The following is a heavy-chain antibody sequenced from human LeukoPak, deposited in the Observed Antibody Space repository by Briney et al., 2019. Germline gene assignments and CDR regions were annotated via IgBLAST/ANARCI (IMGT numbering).Heavy chain of an antibody. CDR3: ARDSPRARIRDHFDY. V-gene: IGHV1-46*01. CDR2: INPSGGST. CDR1: GYTFTSYY. Sequence: GASVKVSCKASGYTFTSYYMHWVRQAPGQGLVWMGIINPSGGSTSYAQKFQGRVTMTRDTSTSTVYMELSSLRSEDTAVYYCARDSPRARIRDHFDYWGQGTLSPSPQ. J-gene: IGHJ4*02. D-gene: IGHD2-15*01.